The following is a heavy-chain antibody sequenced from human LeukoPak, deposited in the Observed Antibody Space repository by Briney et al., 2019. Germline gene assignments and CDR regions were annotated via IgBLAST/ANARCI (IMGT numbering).Heavy chain of an antibody. CDR1: GFPFINAW. CDR3: ARDEQWLGPVLEP. V-gene: IGHV3-21*01. CDR2: ISSSSSYI. J-gene: IGHJ5*02. Sequence: GGSLRLSCAVSGFPFINAWMIWVRQAPGKGLEWVSSISSSSSYIYYADSVKGRFTISRDNAKNSLYLQMNSLRAEDTAVYYCARDEQWLGPVLEPWGQGTLVTVSS. D-gene: IGHD6-19*01.